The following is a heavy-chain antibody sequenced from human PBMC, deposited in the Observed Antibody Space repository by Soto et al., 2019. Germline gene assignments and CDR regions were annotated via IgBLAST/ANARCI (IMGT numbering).Heavy chain of an antibody. CDR1: GFSFSSCA. CDR3: ARVIIAVAGIAYYFDY. V-gene: IGHV3-30-3*01. Sequence: QVQLVESGGGVVQPGRSLRLSCAASGFSFSSCAMHWVRQAPGKGLEWVAVVSHDGSNKYYADSVKGRVTISRDNSINTVYLQMNSLRAEDTAVYYCARVIIAVAGIAYYFDYRGQGTLVTVSS. J-gene: IGHJ4*02. CDR2: VSHDGSNK. D-gene: IGHD6-19*01.